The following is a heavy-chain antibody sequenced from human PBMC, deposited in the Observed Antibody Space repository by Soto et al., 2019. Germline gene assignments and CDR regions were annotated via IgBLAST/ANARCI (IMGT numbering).Heavy chain of an antibody. CDR3: ARRQLVSWGPFDY. D-gene: IGHD6-6*01. Sequence: QVQLVQSGAEVKKPGASVKVSCKASGYTFTNYGLSWVRQAPGQGLEWMGWINPYNGNTDYVQKVQGRVTMTTDTSTTTAFMELRSLRSDDTAVYHCARRQLVSWGPFDYWGQGTLVTVSS. V-gene: IGHV1-18*01. J-gene: IGHJ4*02. CDR2: INPYNGNT. CDR1: GYTFTNYG.